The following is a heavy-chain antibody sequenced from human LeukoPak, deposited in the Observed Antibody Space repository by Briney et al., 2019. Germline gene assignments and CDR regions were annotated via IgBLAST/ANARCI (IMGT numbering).Heavy chain of an antibody. CDR1: GYTFTSYG. CDR2: ISAYNGNT. J-gene: IGHJ6*03. Sequence: ASVKVSCKASGYTFTSYGISWVRQAPGQGLEWMGWISAYNGNTNYAQKFQGRVTMTGDTSISTAYMELSRLRSDDTAVYYCARVRSPRYYYMDVWGKGTTVTVSS. D-gene: IGHD6-13*01. CDR3: ARVRSPRYYYMDV. V-gene: IGHV1-18*01.